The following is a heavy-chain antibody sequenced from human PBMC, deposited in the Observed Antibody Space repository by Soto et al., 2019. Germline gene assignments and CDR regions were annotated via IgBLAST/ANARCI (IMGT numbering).Heavy chain of an antibody. Sequence: SETLSLTCAVSGGSVSGYYWSWLRQPPGKGLEWIGYIYYSGSTNYNPSLKGRVTMSIGTSKNQFSLRLYSVTAADTAIYFCAKYRRTDAEGYTFDYWGQGALVTVSS. CDR3: AKYRRTDAEGYTFDY. V-gene: IGHV4-59*02. D-gene: IGHD2-15*01. J-gene: IGHJ4*02. CDR1: GGSVSGYY. CDR2: IYYSGST.